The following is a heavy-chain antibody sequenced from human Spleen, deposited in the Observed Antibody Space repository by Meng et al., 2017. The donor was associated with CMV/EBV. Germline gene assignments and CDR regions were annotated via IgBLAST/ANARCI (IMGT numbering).Heavy chain of an antibody. V-gene: IGHV3-11*04. D-gene: IGHD3-3*01. CDR3: AREAVLRFLEWASRDWFDP. J-gene: IGHJ5*02. CDR1: GFTFSDYY. CDR2: ISSSGSTR. Sequence: GESLKISCAASGFTFSDYYMSWIRQAPGKGLEWFSYISSSGSTRYYADSVKGRFTISRDNAKNSLYLQMNSLRAEDTAVYYCAREAVLRFLEWASRDWFDPWGQGTLVTVSS.